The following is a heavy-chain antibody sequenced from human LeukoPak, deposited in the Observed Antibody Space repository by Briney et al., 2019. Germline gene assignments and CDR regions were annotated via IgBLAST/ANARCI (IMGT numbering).Heavy chain of an antibody. CDR2: ISDSGGST. Sequence: GGSLRLSCAASGFTFSSDAMSWVRQAPGRGLEWVSAISDSGGSTYYADSVKGRFTISRDNSKKTLCLQMNTLRAEDTAVYYCAKVGMAAPGYYFDYWGQGTLVTVSS. CDR3: AKVGMAAPGYYFDY. J-gene: IGHJ4*02. V-gene: IGHV3-23*01. D-gene: IGHD6-13*01. CDR1: GFTFSSDA.